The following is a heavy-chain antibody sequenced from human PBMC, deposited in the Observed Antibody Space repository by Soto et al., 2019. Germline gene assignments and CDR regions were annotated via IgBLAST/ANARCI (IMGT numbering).Heavy chain of an antibody. CDR2: IYYLGST. D-gene: IGHD3-10*01. V-gene: IGHV4-59*01. J-gene: IGHJ4*02. CDR1: GCSMSEYF. CDR3: ARDGYDGSGRPYPAY. Sequence: SESLSLTGGFSGCSMSEYFWSWIRQSPGKGLEWIGYIYYLGSTDYNPSLKSRVTISVDTSKRQFSLRLTSVTAADTAVYYCARDGYDGSGRPYPAYWGPGTQVTVSS.